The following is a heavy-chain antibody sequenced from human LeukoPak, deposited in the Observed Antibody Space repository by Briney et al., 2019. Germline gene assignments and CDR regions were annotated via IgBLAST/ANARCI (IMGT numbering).Heavy chain of an antibody. CDR2: INHSGST. Sequence: SETLSLTCAVYGGSFSGYYWSWIRQPPGKGLEGSREINHSGSTNYNPSLKSRVTISVDTSKNQFSLKLSSVTAADTAVYYCARGDYDILTGYYSWGQGTLVTVSS. CDR1: GGSFSGYY. V-gene: IGHV4-34*01. J-gene: IGHJ4*02. D-gene: IGHD3-9*01. CDR3: ARGDYDILTGYYS.